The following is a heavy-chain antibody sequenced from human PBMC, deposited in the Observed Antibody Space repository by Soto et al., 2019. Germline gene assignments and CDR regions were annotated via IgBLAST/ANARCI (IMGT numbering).Heavy chain of an antibody. CDR2: TYYRSKWYN. V-gene: IGHV6-1*01. D-gene: IGHD6-19*01. CDR3: ERDRVVRGGWAYNWFDP. J-gene: IGHJ5*02. Sequence: QTLSLTCAISGDSVSSNSAAWNWIRQSPSRGLEWLGRTYYRSKWYNDYAVSVKSRITVNPDTSKNQFYLQLNSVTPEDTAVYYCERDRVVRGGWAYNWFDPWGQGTLVTVSS. CDR1: GDSVSSNSAA.